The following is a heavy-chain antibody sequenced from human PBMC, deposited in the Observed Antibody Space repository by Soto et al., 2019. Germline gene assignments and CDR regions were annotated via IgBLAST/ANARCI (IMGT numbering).Heavy chain of an antibody. Sequence: PGESLKISCKGSGYSFTSYWISWVRQMPGKGLEWMGRIDPSDSYTNYSPSFQGHVTISADKSISTAYLKWSSLKASDTAMYYCARHPRGYCSGGSRYGLLNAFDIWGQGTMVTVSS. D-gene: IGHD2-15*01. J-gene: IGHJ3*02. CDR1: GYSFTSYW. V-gene: IGHV5-10-1*01. CDR2: IDPSDSYT. CDR3: ARHPRGYCSGGSRYGLLNAFDI.